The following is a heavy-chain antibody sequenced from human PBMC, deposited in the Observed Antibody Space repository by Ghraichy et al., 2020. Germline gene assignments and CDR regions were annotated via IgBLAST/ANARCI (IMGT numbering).Heavy chain of an antibody. CDR3: ARESHSSGWYFDF. D-gene: IGHD6-19*01. V-gene: IGHV3-7*03. Sequence: GGSLRLSCAASGFTFRSYWMSWVRQAPGKGLEWVANINQDGSEKYYVDSMKGRFTISRDNARNSLSLQMNSPRAEDTAVYYCARESHSSGWYFDFWGQGTLVTVSS. J-gene: IGHJ4*02. CDR2: INQDGSEK. CDR1: GFTFRSYW.